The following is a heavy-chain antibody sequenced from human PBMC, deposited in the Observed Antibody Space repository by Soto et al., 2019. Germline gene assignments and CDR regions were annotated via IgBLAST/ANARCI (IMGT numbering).Heavy chain of an antibody. CDR2: ISYDGSNK. CDR1: GFTFSNYG. V-gene: IGHV3-30*03. J-gene: IGHJ5*02. CDR3: APEDTLMAPYNWFDP. D-gene: IGHD5-18*01. Sequence: QVQLVESGGGVVQPGRSLRLSCAVSGFTFSNYGMHWVRQAPGKGLEWVAVISYDGSNKYYADSVKGRFTISRDNSKNTLYLQMNSLRPDDTAVYYCAPEDTLMAPYNWFDPWGQGTLVNVSS.